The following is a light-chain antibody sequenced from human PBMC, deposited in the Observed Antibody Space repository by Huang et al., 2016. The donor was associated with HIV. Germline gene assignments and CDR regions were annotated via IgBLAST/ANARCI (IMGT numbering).Light chain of an antibody. V-gene: IGKV3D-20*01. CDR1: QSVRNNY. Sequence: IVFTQSPATLPLSPGERATLTCEASQSVRNNYLAWYQQKPGLAPRLLISVAHVRATGIPDRFSGRGSGTDFTLTISRLEPEDFAMYYCQQYSTSSYTFGQGTKVDI. J-gene: IGKJ2*01. CDR3: QQYSTSSYT. CDR2: VAH.